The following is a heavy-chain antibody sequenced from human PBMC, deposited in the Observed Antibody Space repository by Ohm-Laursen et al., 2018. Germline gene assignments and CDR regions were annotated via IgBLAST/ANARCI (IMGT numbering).Heavy chain of an antibody. CDR2: ISWDSGNT. CDR1: GLTFSTYA. CDR3: AKAKGTTVTTAYFQH. Sequence: SLRLSCAASGLTFSTYAMHWVRQAPGKGLEWVSGISWDSGNTGYADSVKGRFTISRDNAGNSLYLQMNSLGAEDTALYYCAKAKGTTVTTAYFQHWGQGTLVTVSS. J-gene: IGHJ1*01. D-gene: IGHD4-17*01. V-gene: IGHV3-9*01.